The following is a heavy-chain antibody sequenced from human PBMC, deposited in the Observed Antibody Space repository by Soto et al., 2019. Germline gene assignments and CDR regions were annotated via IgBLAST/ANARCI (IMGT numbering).Heavy chain of an antibody. CDR3: AKDSVASLGAFYYYDSSGYYYAQTPIDY. V-gene: IGHV3-30*18. CDR1: GFTFSSYG. J-gene: IGHJ4*02. CDR2: ISYDGSNK. Sequence: GGSLRLSCAASGFTFSSYGMHWVRQAPGKGLEWVAVISYDGSNKYYADSVKGRFTISRDNSKNTLYLQMNSLRAEDTAVYYCAKDSVASLGAFYYYDSSGYYYAQTPIDYWGQGTLVTVSS. D-gene: IGHD3-22*01.